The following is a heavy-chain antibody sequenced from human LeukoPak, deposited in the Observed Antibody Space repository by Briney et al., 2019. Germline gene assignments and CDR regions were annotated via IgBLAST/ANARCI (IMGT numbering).Heavy chain of an antibody. J-gene: IGHJ4*02. CDR1: GYTFTSYY. V-gene: IGHV1-46*01. Sequence: ASVKVSCKASGYTFTSYYMHWVRQAPGQGLEWMGIINPSGGSTSYAQKFQGRVTITTDESTSTAYMELSSLRSEDTAVYYCARDLPMLHLIMGYWGQGTLVTVSS. D-gene: IGHD2-2*01. CDR3: ARDLPMLHLIMGY. CDR2: INPSGGST.